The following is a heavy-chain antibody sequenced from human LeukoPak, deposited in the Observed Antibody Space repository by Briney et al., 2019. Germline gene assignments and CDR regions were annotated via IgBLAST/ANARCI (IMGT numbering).Heavy chain of an antibody. CDR2: INHSGST. CDR1: GGSFSGYY. CDR3: ARHLLRGFYYGMDV. Sequence: SETLSLTCAVYGGSFSGYYWSWIRQPPGKGLEWIGEINHSGSTNYNPSLKSRVTISADTSKNQFSLKLSSVTAADTAAYFCARHLLRGFYYGMDVWGQGTTVTVSS. J-gene: IGHJ6*02. D-gene: IGHD3-10*01. V-gene: IGHV4-34*01.